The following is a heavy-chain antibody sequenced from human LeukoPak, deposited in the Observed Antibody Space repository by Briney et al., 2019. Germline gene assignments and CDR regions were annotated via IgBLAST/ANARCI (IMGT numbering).Heavy chain of an antibody. Sequence: ASVKVSCKASGYTLTGYFFHWVRQAPGQGLEWMGWMNPSSGGTNYAQKFQGRVTMTRDTSLSTAYMELSSPRSHDTAVYYCARGGVVIAVNNDYFDYWGQGTLVTVSS. CDR1: GYTLTGYF. V-gene: IGHV1-2*02. CDR2: MNPSSGGT. J-gene: IGHJ4*02. D-gene: IGHD2-21*01. CDR3: ARGGVVIAVNNDYFDY.